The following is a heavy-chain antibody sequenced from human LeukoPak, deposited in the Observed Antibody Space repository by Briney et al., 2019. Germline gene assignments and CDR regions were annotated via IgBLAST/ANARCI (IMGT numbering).Heavy chain of an antibody. CDR2: IYYSGST. Sequence: SETLSLTCTVSGGSISSYYWSWIRQPPGKGLEWIGYIYYSGSTNYNPSLKSRVTISVDTSKNQFSLKLSSVTAADTAVYYCAKDYYALLWFGEFNRKYYFDYWGQGTLVTVSS. J-gene: IGHJ4*02. CDR1: GGSISSYY. D-gene: IGHD3-10*01. CDR3: AKDYYALLWFGEFNRKYYFDY. V-gene: IGHV4-59*01.